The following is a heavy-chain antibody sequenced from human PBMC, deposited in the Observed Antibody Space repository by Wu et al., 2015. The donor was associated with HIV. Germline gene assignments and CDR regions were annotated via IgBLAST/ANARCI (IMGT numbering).Heavy chain of an antibody. CDR2: IIPIFGTA. CDR3: ARPSSYGDYGDYYYYGMDV. CDR1: GGTFSSYA. V-gene: IGHV1-69*13. D-gene: IGHD4-17*01. J-gene: IGHJ6*02. Sequence: QVQLVQSGAEVKKPGSSVKVSCKASGGTFSSYAISWVRQAPGQGLEWMGRIIPIFGTANYAQKFQGRVTITAGESTSTAYMELSSLRSEDTAVYYCARPSSYGDYGDYYYYGMDVWGQGTTVTVSS.